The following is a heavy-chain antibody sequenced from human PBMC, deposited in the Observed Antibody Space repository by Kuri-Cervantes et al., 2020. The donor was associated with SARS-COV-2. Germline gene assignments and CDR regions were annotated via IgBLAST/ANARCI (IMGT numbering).Heavy chain of an antibody. CDR2: ISYDASNK. Sequence: GGFLRLSCAASGFTFSSYGMHWVRQAPGKGLDWVAVISYDASNKYYADSVKGRFTISRDNSKNTLYLQMNSLRAEDTAVYYCAKDAGDKGMDVWGQGTTVTVSS. V-gene: IGHV3-30*18. CDR3: AKDAGDKGMDV. CDR1: GFTFSSYG. J-gene: IGHJ6*02.